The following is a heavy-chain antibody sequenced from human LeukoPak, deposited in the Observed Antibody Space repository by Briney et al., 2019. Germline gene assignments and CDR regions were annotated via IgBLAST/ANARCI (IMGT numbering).Heavy chain of an antibody. V-gene: IGHV3-9*01. J-gene: IGHJ4*02. CDR3: AKDGKNYFDY. CDR2: ITWNSGSI. Sequence: GRSLRLSCAASGFTFDDYAMHWVRQAPGKGLEWVSGITWNSGSIAYADSVEGRFTISRDNAKNSLYLQMNSLRAEDTALYYCAKDGKNYFDYWGQGTLVTVSS. CDR1: GFTFDDYA.